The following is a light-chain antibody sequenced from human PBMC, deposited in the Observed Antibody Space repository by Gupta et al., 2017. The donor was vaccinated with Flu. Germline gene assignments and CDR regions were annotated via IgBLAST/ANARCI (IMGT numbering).Light chain of an antibody. CDR3: QSYDGSNRYV. CDR2: QDN. J-gene: IGLJ1*01. Sequence: NFMLTQPHSVSESPRKPVIISCSRSIGSIASTYVQWYQQRPGSSPTTVIYQDNQRPSGVPDRFAGSVDRSSNAASLTISGLKTEDEAEYYCQSYDGSNRYVFGTGTKVTVL. V-gene: IGLV6-57*01. CDR1: IGSIASTY.